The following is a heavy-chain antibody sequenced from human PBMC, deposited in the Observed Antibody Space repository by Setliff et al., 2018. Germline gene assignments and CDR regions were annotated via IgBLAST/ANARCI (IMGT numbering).Heavy chain of an antibody. CDR1: GGSISSYY. CDR2: IYYSGST. J-gene: IGHJ3*02. D-gene: IGHD3-22*01. V-gene: IGHV4-59*01. Sequence: PSETLSLTCTVSGGSISSYYWSWIRQPPGKGLEWIGYIYYSGSTNYNPSLKSRVTISVDTSKNQFSLKLSSVTAADTAVYYCAREWNYYDSSGYGYAFDIWGQG. CDR3: AREWNYYDSSGYGYAFDI.